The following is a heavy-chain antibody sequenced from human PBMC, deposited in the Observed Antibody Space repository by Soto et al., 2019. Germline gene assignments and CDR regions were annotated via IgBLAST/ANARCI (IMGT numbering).Heavy chain of an antibody. Sequence: QVQLVQSGAEVKKPGASVKVSCKASGYTFTSYDMNWVRQATGQGLEWMGWMNPNSGNTGYAQRFQGRVTMTRDTSISTDYMEQSSLGSEDMAVYYCARRLYSCRGKNPCDIWGQGTMVTVSS. D-gene: IGHD3-10*01. V-gene: IGHV1-8*01. CDR3: ARRLYSCRGKNPCDI. CDR1: GYTFTSYD. J-gene: IGHJ3*02. CDR2: MNPNSGNT.